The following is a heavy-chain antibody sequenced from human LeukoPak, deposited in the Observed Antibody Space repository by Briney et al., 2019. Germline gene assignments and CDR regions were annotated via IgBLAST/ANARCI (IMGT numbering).Heavy chain of an antibody. V-gene: IGHV4-34*01. Sequence: PSETLSLTCAVYGGSFSGYSWSWIRQPQGKGLEWIGEINHRGSTNYNPSLKSRVTISLDTSKNQFSLNLTFVTAADTAVYYCASHQLAPRAYDIWGQGTMVTVSS. CDR2: INHRGST. CDR1: GGSFSGYS. D-gene: IGHD1-1*01. CDR3: ASHQLAPRAYDI. J-gene: IGHJ3*02.